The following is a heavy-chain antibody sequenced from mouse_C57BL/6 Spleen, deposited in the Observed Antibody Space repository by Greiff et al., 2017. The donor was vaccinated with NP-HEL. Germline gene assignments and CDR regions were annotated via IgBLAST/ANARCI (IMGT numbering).Heavy chain of an antibody. D-gene: IGHD1-1*01. CDR2: IDPSDSYT. CDR1: GYTFTSYW. CDR3: ARWVTTVVARYYAMDY. Sequence: QVQLKQPGAELVRPGTSVKLSCKASGYTFTSYWMHWVKQRPGQGLEWIGVIDPSDSYTNYNQKFKGKATLTVDTSSSTAYMQLSSLTSEDSAVYYCARWVTTVVARYYAMDYWGQGTSVTVSS. V-gene: IGHV1-59*01. J-gene: IGHJ4*01.